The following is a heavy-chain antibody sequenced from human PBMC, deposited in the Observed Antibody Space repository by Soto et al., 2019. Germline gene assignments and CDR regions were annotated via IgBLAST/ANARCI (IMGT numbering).Heavy chain of an antibody. D-gene: IGHD6-13*01. J-gene: IGHJ4*02. CDR3: ARALIAAAGLYYFDY. Sequence: GGSLRLSCAASGFTFSSYAMHWVRQAPGKGLEWVAVISYDGSNKYYADSVKGRFTISRDNSKNTLYLQMNSLRAEDTAVYYCARALIAAAGLYYFDYWGQGTLVTVSS. CDR2: ISYDGSNK. CDR1: GFTFSSYA. V-gene: IGHV3-30-3*01.